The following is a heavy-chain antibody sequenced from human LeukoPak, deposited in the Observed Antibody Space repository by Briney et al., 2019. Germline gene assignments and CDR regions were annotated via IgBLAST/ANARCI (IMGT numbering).Heavy chain of an antibody. CDR2: IWYDGSNK. J-gene: IGHJ4*02. CDR3: ARDSYYYDSSGYDFDY. V-gene: IGHV3-33*08. CDR1: GFTFSSYA. D-gene: IGHD3-22*01. Sequence: PGGSLRLSCAASGFTFSSYAMSWVRQAPGKGLEWVAVIWYDGSNKYYADSVKGRFTISRDNSKNTLYLQMNSLRAEDTAVYYCARDSYYYDSSGYDFDYWGQGTLVTVSS.